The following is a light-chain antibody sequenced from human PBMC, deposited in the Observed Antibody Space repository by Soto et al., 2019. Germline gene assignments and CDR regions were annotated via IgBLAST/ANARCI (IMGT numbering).Light chain of an antibody. V-gene: IGKV3-20*01. CDR1: QSVSANF. CDR2: AAS. J-gene: IGKJ2*01. CDR3: QQDGSSPYT. Sequence: EIVLTQSPGTLSLSPGERATLSCRASQSVSANFVAWYQQKPGQPPSLFIFAASGRAAGIPDRFSGSGSGKDFTLTSSRVAPEGFAVYYWQQDGSSPYTFAQGTKLEI.